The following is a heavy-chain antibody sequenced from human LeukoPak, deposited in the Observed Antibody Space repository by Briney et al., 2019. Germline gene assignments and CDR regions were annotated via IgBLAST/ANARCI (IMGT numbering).Heavy chain of an antibody. D-gene: IGHD3-22*01. Sequence: GGSLRLSCAASGFTFSSYGMHWVRQAPGKGLEWVAFIRYDGSNKYYADSVKGRFTISRDNSKNTLYLQMNSLRAEDTAVYYCASLVYDSSGYDTAFDIWGQGTMVTVSS. CDR3: ASLVYDSSGYDTAFDI. V-gene: IGHV3-30*02. CDR2: IRYDGSNK. J-gene: IGHJ3*02. CDR1: GFTFSSYG.